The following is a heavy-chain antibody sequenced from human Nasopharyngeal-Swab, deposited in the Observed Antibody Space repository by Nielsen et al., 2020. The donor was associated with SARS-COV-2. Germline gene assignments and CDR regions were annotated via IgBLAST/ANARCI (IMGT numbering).Heavy chain of an antibody. CDR1: GYTFTSYY. V-gene: IGHV1-46*01. Sequence: ASVKVSCKASGYTFTSYYMHWVRQAPGQGLEWMGIINPSGGSTSYAQKFQGRVTMTRDTSTSTVYMELSSLRSEDTAVYYCARCITIFGTRYGMDVWGQGTTVTVSS. CDR2: INPSGGST. CDR3: ARCITIFGTRYGMDV. J-gene: IGHJ6*02. D-gene: IGHD3-3*01.